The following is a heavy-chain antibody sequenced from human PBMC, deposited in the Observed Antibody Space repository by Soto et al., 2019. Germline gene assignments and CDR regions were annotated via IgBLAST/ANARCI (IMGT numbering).Heavy chain of an antibody. CDR1: GGSISSSSYY. V-gene: IGHV4-39*01. CDR3: ARPTGIAEAGTGERTHCFHP. Sequence: SETLSLTCTVSGGSISSSSYYWGWIRQSPGKGLEWIGSIYYSGSTYYNPSLKSRVTISVDTSKNQFSLKLSSVTAADTAVYYCARPTGIAEAGTGERTHCFHPRGQGTPVPVSP. J-gene: IGHJ5*02. D-gene: IGHD6-13*01. CDR2: IYYSGST.